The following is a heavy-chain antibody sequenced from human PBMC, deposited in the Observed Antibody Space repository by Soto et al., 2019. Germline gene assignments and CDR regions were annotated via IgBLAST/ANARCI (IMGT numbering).Heavy chain of an antibody. D-gene: IGHD2-15*01. CDR3: ARTRYCSGGSCYSRHDYYYGMDV. CDR1: GGSISSSSYY. V-gene: IGHV4-39*01. Sequence: SETLSLTCTVSGGSISSSSYYWGWIRQPPGKGLEWIGSIYYSGSTYYNPSLKSRVTISVDTSKNQFSLKLSSVTAADTAVYYCARTRYCSGGSCYSRHDYYYGMDVWGQGTTVTVSS. CDR2: IYYSGST. J-gene: IGHJ6*02.